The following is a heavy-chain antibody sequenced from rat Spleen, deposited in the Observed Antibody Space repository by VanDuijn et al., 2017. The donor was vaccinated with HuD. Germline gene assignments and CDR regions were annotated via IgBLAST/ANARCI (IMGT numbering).Heavy chain of an antibody. CDR1: GFTFSNYG. J-gene: IGHJ4*01. D-gene: IGHD1-11*01. CDR3: ARQRAYVMDA. Sequence: EVQLVESGGGLVQPGRSLKLSCAASGFTFSNYGMAWVRQAPTKGLEWVATISYDGSSTYYRDPVKGRFTNSRDNAKSTLYLQMDSLRSEDTATYYCARQRAYVMDAWGQGASVTVSS. CDR2: ISYDGSST. V-gene: IGHV5-29*01.